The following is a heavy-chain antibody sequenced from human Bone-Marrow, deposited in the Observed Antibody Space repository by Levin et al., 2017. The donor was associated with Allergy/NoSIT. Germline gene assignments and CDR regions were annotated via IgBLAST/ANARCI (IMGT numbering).Heavy chain of an antibody. J-gene: IGHJ6*02. CDR2: IKSKAEGGTT. CDR1: GFTFRNVW. CDR3: TTDSYCSSTSCYYPVRYGLDG. D-gene: IGHD2-2*01. V-gene: IGHV3-15*01. Sequence: GGSLRLSCAASGFTFRNVWMSWVRQAPGKGLEWVGRIKSKAEGGTTDYAAPVEGRFIISRDDSKNTLYLQMNSLKTEDTAVYYCTTDSYCSSTSCYYPVRYGLDGWGQGTTVTVSS.